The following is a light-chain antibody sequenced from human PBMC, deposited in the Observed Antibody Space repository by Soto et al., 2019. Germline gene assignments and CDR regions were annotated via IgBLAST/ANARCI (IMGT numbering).Light chain of an antibody. CDR2: DAS. V-gene: IGKV1-5*01. Sequence: DIQMTQSPSTLSASVGDRVTITCRASQSINSWLAWYQQKPGKAPKLLIYDASSVESGVPSRFSGSGSGTEFTLTISSLQPDDFATYYCQQYNSYPMYTFGQGTKLEIK. CDR1: QSINSW. CDR3: QQYNSYPMYT. J-gene: IGKJ2*01.